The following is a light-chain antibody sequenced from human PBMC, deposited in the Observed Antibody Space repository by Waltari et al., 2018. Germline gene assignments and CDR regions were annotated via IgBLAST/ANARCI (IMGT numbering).Light chain of an antibody. CDR3: QQYYTTPWT. CDR1: QSVLFSTNNKNF. Sequence: DIVMTQSPDSLAVSLGERAASNCKSSQSVLFSTNNKNFLAWYQQKPGHPPKLLIYWASTRESGVPDRFSGSGSGTDFTLTISSLQAEDVAVYYCQQYYTTPWTFGQGTKVEIK. J-gene: IGKJ1*01. CDR2: WAS. V-gene: IGKV4-1*01.